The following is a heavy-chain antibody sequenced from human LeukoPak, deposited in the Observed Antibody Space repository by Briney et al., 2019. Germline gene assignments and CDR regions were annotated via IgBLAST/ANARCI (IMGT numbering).Heavy chain of an antibody. CDR2: INPSGGST. V-gene: IGHV1-46*01. CDR3: ARDAVGIWYGSGSYRTVDY. Sequence: ASVKVSCKASGYTFTSYYMHWVRQAPGQGLEWMGIINPSGGSTSYAQKFQGRVTMTRDTSTSTAYMELRSLRSDDTAVYYCARDAVGIWYGSGSYRTVDYWGQGTLVTVSS. D-gene: IGHD3-10*01. J-gene: IGHJ4*02. CDR1: GYTFTSYY.